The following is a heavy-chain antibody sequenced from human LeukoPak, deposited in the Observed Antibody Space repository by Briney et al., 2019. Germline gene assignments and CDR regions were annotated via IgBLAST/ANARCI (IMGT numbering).Heavy chain of an antibody. Sequence: PGGSLRLSCAASDFSFTTYTMSWVRQAPGKGLEWVSSISGGDPTTYYADSVKGRFTISRDNSKNTLYLQMNSLRAEDTAIYYCAKQSLLLRGPLLIYYFDCWGQGTLVTVSS. V-gene: IGHV3-23*01. CDR3: AKQSLLLRGPLLIYYFDC. CDR2: ISGGDPTT. CDR1: DFSFTTYT. D-gene: IGHD3-10*01. J-gene: IGHJ4*02.